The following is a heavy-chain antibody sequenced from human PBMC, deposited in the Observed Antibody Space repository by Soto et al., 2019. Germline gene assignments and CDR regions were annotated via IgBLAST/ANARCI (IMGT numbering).Heavy chain of an antibody. CDR2: ISSSSNTV. Sequence: GGSLRLSCAASGFTFSSYSMNWVRQAPGKGLEWVSYISSSSNTVYYADSVRGRFTISRDNAKNSLYLQMNSLRAEDTAVYYCARVEGIATACDYWGQGTLVTVSS. J-gene: IGHJ4*02. CDR1: GFTFSSYS. V-gene: IGHV3-48*01. CDR3: ARVEGIATACDY. D-gene: IGHD6-13*01.